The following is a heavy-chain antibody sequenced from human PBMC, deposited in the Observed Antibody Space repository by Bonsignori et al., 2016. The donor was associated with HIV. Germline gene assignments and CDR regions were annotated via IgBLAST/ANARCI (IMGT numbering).Heavy chain of an antibody. CDR1: GFTLSDNY. CDR3: ARERGPGTYYYYYYYMDV. CDR2: ISSSGGTI. Sequence: GESLKISCAASGFTLSDNYISWIRQAPGKGLEWISYISSSGGTIYYADSVKGRFTISRDNAKNSLYLQMNSLRAEDTAVYYCARERGPGTYYYYYYYMDVWGKGTTVTVSS. V-gene: IGHV3-11*01. J-gene: IGHJ6*03. D-gene: IGHD3-10*01.